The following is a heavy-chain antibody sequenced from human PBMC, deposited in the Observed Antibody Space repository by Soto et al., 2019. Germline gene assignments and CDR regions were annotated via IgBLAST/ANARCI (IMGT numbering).Heavy chain of an antibody. Sequence: PSETLSLTCTVSGGSISSGDYYWSWIRQPPGKGLEWIGYIYYSGSTYYNPSLKSRVTISVDTSKNQFSLKLSSVTAADTAVYYCARDPVITIFGVVPTSAYGMDVWGEGTRVTVSS. V-gene: IGHV4-30-4*01. D-gene: IGHD3-3*01. J-gene: IGHJ6*02. CDR1: GGSISSGDYY. CDR2: IYYSGST. CDR3: ARDPVITIFGVVPTSAYGMDV.